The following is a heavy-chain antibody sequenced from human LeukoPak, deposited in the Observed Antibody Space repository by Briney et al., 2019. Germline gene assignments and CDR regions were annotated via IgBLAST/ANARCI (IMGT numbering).Heavy chain of an antibody. CDR2: IYYSGST. CDR3: ARPFSGYYDSSGDY. Sequence: SETLSLTCTVSGYSINNGYYWGWIRQPPGKGLEWIGSIYYSGSTYYNPSLKSRVTISVDTSKNQFSLKLSSVTAADTAVYYCARPFSGYYDSSGDYWGQGTLVTVSS. V-gene: IGHV4-38-2*02. D-gene: IGHD3-22*01. J-gene: IGHJ4*02. CDR1: GYSINNGYY.